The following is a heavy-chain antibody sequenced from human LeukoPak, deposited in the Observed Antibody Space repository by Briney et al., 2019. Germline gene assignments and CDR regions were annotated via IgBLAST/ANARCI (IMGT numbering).Heavy chain of an antibody. J-gene: IGHJ4*02. Sequence: GGSLRLSCAASGFTFRDYTMNWVRQAPGKGLEWVSAIDKSGTYIKYADSVKGRFTVSRDNAKNSVFLQMNSLRAEDTAVYYCARVARYSSSWYGEVAYWGQGTLVTVSS. CDR2: IDKSGTYI. D-gene: IGHD6-13*01. CDR1: GFTFRDYT. CDR3: ARVARYSSSWYGEVAY. V-gene: IGHV3-21*01.